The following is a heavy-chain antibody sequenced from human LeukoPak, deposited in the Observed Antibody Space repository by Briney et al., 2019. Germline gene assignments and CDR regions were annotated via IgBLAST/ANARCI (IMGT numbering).Heavy chain of an antibody. CDR3: ARHSSPHAGSSSWYDF. Sequence: SETLSLTCTVSGCPISSSSYPWGWIRQPPGKGLERIVSIYYSGNTYDNPSLKSRVTISVYTSKNQISVKLSYVTAADTAVYYCARHSSPHAGSSSWYDFWGQGTLVTVSS. CDR2: IYYSGNT. D-gene: IGHD1-26*01. CDR1: GCPISSSSYP. J-gene: IGHJ5*01. V-gene: IGHV4-39*01.